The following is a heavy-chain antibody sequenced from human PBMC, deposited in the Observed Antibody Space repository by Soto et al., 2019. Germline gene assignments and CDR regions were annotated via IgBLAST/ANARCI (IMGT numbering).Heavy chain of an antibody. CDR1: GFTFSSYA. V-gene: IGHV3-23*01. D-gene: IGHD3-10*01. Sequence: GGSLRLSCAASGFTFSSYAMSWVRQAPGKGLEWVSAISGSGGSTYYADSVKGRFTISRDNSKNTLYLQMNSLRAEDTAVYYCAKSHYYGSGSYPLPDYWGQGTLVTVS. CDR2: ISGSGGST. J-gene: IGHJ4*02. CDR3: AKSHYYGSGSYPLPDY.